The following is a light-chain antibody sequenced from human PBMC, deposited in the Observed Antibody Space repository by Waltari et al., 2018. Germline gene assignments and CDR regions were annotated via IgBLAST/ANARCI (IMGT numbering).Light chain of an antibody. Sequence: QSVLTQPPSVSGAPRERVTISCSGSSSNIGNNVVNWYQQLPGKAPKLLIYYDDLVPSGVSDRFSGSKSGTSASLAITGLQSDDEADYYCSSYTSSSTLRVFGTGTKVTVL. CDR2: YDD. CDR1: SSNIGNNV. CDR3: SSYTSSSTLRV. V-gene: IGLV1-36*01. J-gene: IGLJ1*01.